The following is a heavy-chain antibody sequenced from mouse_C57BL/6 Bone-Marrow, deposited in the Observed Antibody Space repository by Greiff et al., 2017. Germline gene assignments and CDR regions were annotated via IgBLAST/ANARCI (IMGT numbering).Heavy chain of an antibody. V-gene: IGHV14-4*01. CDR3: TTGDWGY. CDR1: GFNIKDDY. CDR2: IDPENGDT. J-gene: IGHJ2*01. Sequence: VQLQQSGAELVRPGASVTLSCTASGFNIKDDYMHWVKQRPEQGLEWIGWIDPENGDTEYASKFQGKATITADTSSNTAYLQLSSLTSEDTAVYYCTTGDWGYWGQGTTLTVSS.